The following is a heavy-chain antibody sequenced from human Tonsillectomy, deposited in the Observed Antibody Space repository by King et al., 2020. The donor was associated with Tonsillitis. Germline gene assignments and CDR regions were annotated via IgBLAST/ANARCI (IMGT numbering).Heavy chain of an antibody. CDR2: SGCCGGST. V-gene: IGHV3-23*04. D-gene: IGHD3-10*01. J-gene: IGHJ4*02. CDR1: GVTFSSCA. Sequence: VQLVESGGGLVQPGGSLRVSCAASGVTFSSCARSGFRQGPGKGLEGGSASGCCGGSTYYAESVKGRLTISRDNSKNTLYLQMNSLRAEDTAVYYCAKLGSFDYWGQGTLVTVSS. CDR3: AKLGSFDY.